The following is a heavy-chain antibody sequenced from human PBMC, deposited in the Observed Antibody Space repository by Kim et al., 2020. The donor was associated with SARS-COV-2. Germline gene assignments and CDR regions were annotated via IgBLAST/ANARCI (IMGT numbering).Heavy chain of an antibody. V-gene: IGHV4-30-2*01. CDR3: ARGGRFLEWLRGAYWY. CDR1: SSSFRRDAYS. D-gene: IGHD3-3*01. Sequence: SETLSLTCDVSSSSFRRDAYSWTWIRQPPGKGLEWIGYIYHSGTTYYNPSLKSRVTISADRSKNQFSLQLSSVTAADTAVYYCARGGRFLEWLRGAYWY. J-gene: IGHJ2*01. CDR2: IYHSGTT.